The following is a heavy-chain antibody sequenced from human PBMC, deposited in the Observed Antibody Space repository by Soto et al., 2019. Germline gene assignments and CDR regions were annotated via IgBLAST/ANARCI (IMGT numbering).Heavy chain of an antibody. J-gene: IGHJ4*02. V-gene: IGHV1-46*01. Sequence: QVQLVQSGAEVKKPGASVKVSCKASGYFFASYSMHWVRQAPGQGLEWMGMINPSVGSTSYVEKFQGRVTMPRDKSTSTGYMELSSLRSEDTAVYYCAREYAGRDEFESSGDFDYWGQGTLVTVSS. D-gene: IGHD3-22*01. CDR2: INPSVGST. CDR3: AREYAGRDEFESSGDFDY. CDR1: GYFFASYS.